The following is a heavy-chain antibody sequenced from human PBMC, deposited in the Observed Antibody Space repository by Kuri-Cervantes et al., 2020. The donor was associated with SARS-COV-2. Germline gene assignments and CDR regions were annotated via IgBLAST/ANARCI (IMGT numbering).Heavy chain of an antibody. CDR1: GFTFSSYW. CDR3: ARDEGSYYYYMDV. V-gene: IGHV3-7*01. J-gene: IGHJ6*03. D-gene: IGHD3-10*01. CDR2: IKQDGSEK. Sequence: GESLKISCAASGFTFSSYWMSWVRQAPGKGLEWVANIKQDGSEKYYVDSVKGRFTIFRDNAKNSLYLQMNSLRAEDTAVYYCARDEGSYYYYMDVWGKGTTVTVSS.